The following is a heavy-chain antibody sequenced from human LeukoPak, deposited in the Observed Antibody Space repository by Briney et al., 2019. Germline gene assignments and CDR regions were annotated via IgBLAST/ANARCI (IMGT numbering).Heavy chain of an antibody. CDR3: ARGGEVFYYDSSGYYLDY. CDR1: GGSISSGSYY. D-gene: IGHD3-22*01. V-gene: IGHV4-61*02. CDR2: IYTSGST. Sequence: PSETLSLTCTVSGGSISSGSYYWSWIRQPAGKGLEWIGRIYTSGSTNYNPSLKSRVTISVDTSKNQFSLKLSSVTAADTAVYYCARGGEVFYYDSSGYYLDYWGQGTLVTVSS. J-gene: IGHJ4*02.